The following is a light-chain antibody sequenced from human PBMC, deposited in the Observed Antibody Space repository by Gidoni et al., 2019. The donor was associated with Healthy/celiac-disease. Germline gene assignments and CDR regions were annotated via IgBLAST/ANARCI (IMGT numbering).Light chain of an antibody. CDR1: SPNIGAGYD. Sequence: QSVLTHPPSVSGAPGQRVTISCTGSSPNIGAGYDVHWYQQRPGTAPNLLIYGNSKRPTGVPDRFSGSKSGTSASLAITGLQAEDEADYYCQSYDSSLSGYVFGTGTKVTVL. V-gene: IGLV1-40*01. CDR3: QSYDSSLSGYV. J-gene: IGLJ1*01. CDR2: GNS.